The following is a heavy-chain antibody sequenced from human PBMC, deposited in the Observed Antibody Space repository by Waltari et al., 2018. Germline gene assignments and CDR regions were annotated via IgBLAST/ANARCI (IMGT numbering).Heavy chain of an antibody. J-gene: IGHJ4*02. CDR1: GGSIRSGGYY. V-gene: IGHV4-31*01. D-gene: IGHD6-13*01. CDR3: ARGRGSSWKGAYFDY. CDR2: IYYSGST. Sequence: QVQLQESGPGLVKPSQTLSLTCTVSGGSIRSGGYYWSWIRQHPGKGLEWIGYIYYSGSTYYNPSLKSLVTISVDTSKNQFSLKLSSVTAADTAVYYCARGRGSSWKGAYFDYWGQGTLVTVSS.